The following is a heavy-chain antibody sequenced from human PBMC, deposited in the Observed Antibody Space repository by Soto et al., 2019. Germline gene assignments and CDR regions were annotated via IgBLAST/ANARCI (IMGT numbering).Heavy chain of an antibody. J-gene: IGHJ4*02. Sequence: QVQLVQSGAEVREPGASVTVSCKASGYTFTTKHMHWVRQAPGQGLEWMGIIYPSDGYTRYLQKFQGRVTTTRDTSTSTFYVNLNSLRSEDTAVYYCARDTGSYAADYWGQGTLVTVSS. D-gene: IGHD1-26*01. V-gene: IGHV1-46*01. CDR2: IYPSDGYT. CDR1: GYTFTTKH. CDR3: ARDTGSYAADY.